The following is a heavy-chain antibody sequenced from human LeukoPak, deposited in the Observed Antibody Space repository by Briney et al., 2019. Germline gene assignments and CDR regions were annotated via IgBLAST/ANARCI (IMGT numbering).Heavy chain of an antibody. D-gene: IGHD3-10*01. J-gene: IGHJ4*02. CDR2: INAGNGNT. V-gene: IGHV1-3*01. CDR3: ARVGAMVRGVIIPLWD. CDR1: GYTFTSYA. Sequence: ASVKVSCKASGYTFTSYAMHWVRQAPGQRLEWMGWINAGNGNTKYSQKFQDRVTITRDTSASTAYMELSSLRSEDTAVYYCARVGAMVRGVIIPLWDWGQGTLVTVSS.